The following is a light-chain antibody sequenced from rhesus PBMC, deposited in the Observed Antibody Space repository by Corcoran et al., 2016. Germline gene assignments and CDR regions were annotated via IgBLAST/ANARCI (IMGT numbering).Light chain of an antibody. CDR1: TSDIGSYNY. V-gene: IGLV2-32*02. CDR2: EVL. J-gene: IGLJ1*01. Sequence: QAALTQPRSVSGSPGQSVPISCTGTTSDIGSYNYVPWYQHHPGTAPKLMLSEVLKRPSGVSDRFSGSKSGNTASLAISGLQAEDEADYYCSSYAGINTFIFGSGTRLTVL. CDR3: SSYAGINTFI.